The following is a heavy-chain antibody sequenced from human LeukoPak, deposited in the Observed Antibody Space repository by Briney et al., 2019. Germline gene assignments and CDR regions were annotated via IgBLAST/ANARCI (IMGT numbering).Heavy chain of an antibody. J-gene: IGHJ4*02. CDR2: INPNGGST. Sequence: ASVKVSCKASGGTFSSYAISWVRQAPGQGLEWMGMINPNGGSTSYAQQFQGRVTMTRDTSTSTVYMELSSLRYDDTAVYYCARGGRTIFGVVSDYWGQGTLVTVSS. CDR3: ARGGRTIFGVVSDY. D-gene: IGHD3-3*01. CDR1: GGTFSSYA. V-gene: IGHV1-46*01.